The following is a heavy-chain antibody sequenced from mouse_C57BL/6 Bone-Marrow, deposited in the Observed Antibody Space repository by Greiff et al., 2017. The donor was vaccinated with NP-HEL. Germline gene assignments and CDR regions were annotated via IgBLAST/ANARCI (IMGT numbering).Heavy chain of an antibody. CDR2: IYPGNSDT. J-gene: IGHJ1*03. V-gene: IGHV1-5*01. CDR3: TRWGAQRDYGTYLYFDF. D-gene: IGHD1-1*01. CDR1: GYTFTSYW. Sequence: VQLQQSGTVLARPGASVKMSCKTSGYTFTSYWMHWVKQRPGQGLEWIGAIYPGNSDTSYNQKFKGKAKLTAVTSASTAYMELSSLTNDDSAVYYWTRWGAQRDYGTYLYFDFWGTGTTVTVSS.